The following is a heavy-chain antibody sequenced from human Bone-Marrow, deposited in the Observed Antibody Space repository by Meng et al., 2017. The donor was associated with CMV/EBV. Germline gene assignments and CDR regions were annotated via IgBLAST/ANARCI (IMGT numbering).Heavy chain of an antibody. V-gene: IGHV4-59*08. Sequence: SETLSLTCTVSGGSISSYYWSWIRQPPGKGLEWIGYIYYSGSTNYNPSLKSRVTISVDTSKNQFSLRLSSVTAADTAMYYCARVSSGNYGIDYWGQGTLVTVSS. D-gene: IGHD3-22*01. J-gene: IGHJ4*02. CDR1: GGSISSYY. CDR2: IYYSGST. CDR3: ARVSSGNYGIDY.